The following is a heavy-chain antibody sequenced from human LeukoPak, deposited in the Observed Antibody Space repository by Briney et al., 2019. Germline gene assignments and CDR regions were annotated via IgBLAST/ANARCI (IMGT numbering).Heavy chain of an antibody. V-gene: IGHV1-18*04. J-gene: IGHJ4*02. CDR3: ARPVDTAMAYFDY. Sequence: GASVKVSCKASGYTFTGYYMHWVRQAPGQGLEWMGWISAYNGNTNYAQKLQGRVTMTTDTSTSTAYMELRSLRSDDTAVYYCARPVDTAMAYFDYWGQGTLVTVSS. CDR2: ISAYNGNT. CDR1: GYTFTGYY. D-gene: IGHD5-18*01.